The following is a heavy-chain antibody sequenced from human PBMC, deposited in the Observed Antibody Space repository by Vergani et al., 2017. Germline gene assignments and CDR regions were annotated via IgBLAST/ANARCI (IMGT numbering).Heavy chain of an antibody. D-gene: IGHD3-9*01. Sequence: QLQLQESGPGLVKPSETLSLTCTVSGGSISSYYWSWIRQPPGKGLEWIGEFNQSGRTNYNPSLKSLVTVSVATSKNQSSLKLSSVTAADTAVYYCAGGVYHYYIVTGYYNVGYFDYWGQGTLVTVSS. CDR3: AGGVYHYYIVTGYYNVGYFDY. J-gene: IGHJ4*02. V-gene: IGHV4-59*12. CDR2: FNQSGRT. CDR1: GGSISSYY.